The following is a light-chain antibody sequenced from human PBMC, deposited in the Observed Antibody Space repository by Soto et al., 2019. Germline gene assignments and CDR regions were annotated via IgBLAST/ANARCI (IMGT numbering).Light chain of an antibody. CDR2: EVN. CDR3: QSYDSSLTMSGYV. Sequence: QSALTQPASLSGSPGQSITISCTGTSSDIGAYDYVSWFQQHPGKAPKLMISEVNNRPSGVSNRFSGSKSGNTAYLTISGLQVEDEAEYYCQSYDSSLTMSGYVFGTGTKVTVL. V-gene: IGLV2-14*01. J-gene: IGLJ1*01. CDR1: SSDIGAYDY.